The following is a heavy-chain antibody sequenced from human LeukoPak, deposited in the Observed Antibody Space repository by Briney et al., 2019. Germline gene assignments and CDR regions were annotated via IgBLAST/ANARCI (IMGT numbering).Heavy chain of an antibody. CDR3: AREGPIVGATHLVDY. V-gene: IGHV1-2*02. CDR1: GGTLSSHG. D-gene: IGHD1-26*01. J-gene: IGHJ4*02. CDR2: INPNSGGT. Sequence: ASVKVSCKASGGTLSSHGFSWVRQAPGQGLEWMGWINPNSGGTNYAQKFQGRVTMTRDTSISTAYMELSRLRSDDTAVYYCAREGPIVGATHLVDYWGQGTLVTVSS.